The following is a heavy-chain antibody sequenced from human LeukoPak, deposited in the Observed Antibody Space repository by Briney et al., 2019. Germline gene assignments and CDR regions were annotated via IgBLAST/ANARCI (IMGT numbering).Heavy chain of an antibody. Sequence: GSSVKVSCKASGGTFSSYAISWVRQAPGQGLEWMGGIIPIFGTANYAQKFQGKVTITADESTSTAYMELSSLRSEDTAVYYCARDNPSAGYYLNAFDIWGQGTMVTASS. CDR3: ARDNPSAGYYLNAFDI. CDR1: GGTFSSYA. D-gene: IGHD3-9*01. CDR2: IIPIFGTA. J-gene: IGHJ3*02. V-gene: IGHV1-69*01.